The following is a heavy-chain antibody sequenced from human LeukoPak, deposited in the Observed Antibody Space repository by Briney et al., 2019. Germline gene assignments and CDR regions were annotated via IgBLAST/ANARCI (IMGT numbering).Heavy chain of an antibody. CDR3: ARGVYHFDY. CDR2: INWNGGGT. V-gene: IGHV3-20*04. D-gene: IGHD2/OR15-2a*01. Sequence: GGSLRLSRAATGYSFKDYGMHWVRQPPGKGLEWVSAINWNGGGTDYADSVKGRFTISRDNAKNSLYLQMNSLRAEDTAVYYCARGVYHFDYWGQGTLVTVSS. CDR1: GYSFKDYG. J-gene: IGHJ4*02.